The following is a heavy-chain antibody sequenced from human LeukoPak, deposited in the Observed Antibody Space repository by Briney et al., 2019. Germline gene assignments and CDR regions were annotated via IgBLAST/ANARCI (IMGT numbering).Heavy chain of an antibody. CDR2: ISSSGSSI. CDR3: ARDARYCSGGSCDEFDY. CDR1: GFTFSNYE. V-gene: IGHV3-48*03. Sequence: PGGSLRLSCAASGFTFSNYEMNWVRQAPGKGLEWVSYISSSGSSIYYADSVKGRFTISRDNAKNSLYLQMNSLRAEDTALYFCARDARYCSGGSCDEFDYWGQGTLVTVSS. D-gene: IGHD2-15*01. J-gene: IGHJ4*02.